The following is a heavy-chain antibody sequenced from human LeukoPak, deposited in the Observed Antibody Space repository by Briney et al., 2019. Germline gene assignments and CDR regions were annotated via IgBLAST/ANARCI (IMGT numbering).Heavy chain of an antibody. D-gene: IGHD6-6*01. V-gene: IGHV3-7*01. CDR1: GFTFRTYW. Sequence: GGSLRLSCAASGFTFRTYWMSWVRQAPGKGLEWVASINQGGSETYYVESVKGRFTISRDNTMNSFFLQMNSLRAQDTAVYYCARLIGDRTIYDYWGQGTLVTVSS. CDR2: INQGGSET. J-gene: IGHJ4*02. CDR3: ARLIGDRTIYDY.